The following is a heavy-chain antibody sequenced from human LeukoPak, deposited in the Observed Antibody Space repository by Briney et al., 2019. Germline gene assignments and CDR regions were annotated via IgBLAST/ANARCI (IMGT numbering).Heavy chain of an antibody. CDR2: RRYDGSNK. V-gene: IGHV3-30*02. D-gene: IGHD2-15*01. CDR3: ARFPESTPSVVAFYYYYMDV. J-gene: IGHJ6*03. Sequence: PGGALRLSCEASGFTFNNFGMHWVRPAPGKGLEWVAFRRYDGSNKYYADSVKGRFTISRDNSKNSLYLQMNSLRAEDTAVYYSARFPESTPSVVAFYYYYMDVWGKGTTVTVSS. CDR1: GFTFNNFG.